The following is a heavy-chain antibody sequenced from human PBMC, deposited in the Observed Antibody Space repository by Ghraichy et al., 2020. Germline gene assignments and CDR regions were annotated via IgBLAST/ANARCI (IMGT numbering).Heavy chain of an antibody. Sequence: GESLNISCAASGFTFSSYGMDWVRQAPGKGLGWVALIWYDGRDRYYAESVRGRFTISRDDSKNTLYLQMNSLRAEDTAVYHCARENNYSGGGGGMDVWGQGTTVTVSS. D-gene: IGHD2-15*01. CDR2: IWYDGRDR. V-gene: IGHV3-33*01. CDR1: GFTFSSYG. J-gene: IGHJ6*02. CDR3: ARENNYSGGGGGMDV.